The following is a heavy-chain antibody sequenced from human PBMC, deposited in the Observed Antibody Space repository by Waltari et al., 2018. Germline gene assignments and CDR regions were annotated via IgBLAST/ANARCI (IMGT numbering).Heavy chain of an antibody. CDR3: ARDPRGYSSSHWFDP. J-gene: IGHJ5*02. Sequence: QVQLVQSGAEVKKPGPSVKVSCKASGGPFSSYALSWVRQAPGQGLEWMGRIIPIFGTANYAQKFQGRVTITADESTSTAYMELSSLRSEDTAVYYCARDPRGYSSSHWFDPWGQGTLVTVSS. V-gene: IGHV1-69*15. CDR1: GGPFSSYA. D-gene: IGHD6-6*01. CDR2: IIPIFGTA.